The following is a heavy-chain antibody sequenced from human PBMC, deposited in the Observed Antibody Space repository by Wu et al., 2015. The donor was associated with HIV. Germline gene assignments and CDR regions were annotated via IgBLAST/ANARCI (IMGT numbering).Heavy chain of an antibody. J-gene: IGHJ6*02. D-gene: IGHD3-10*01. CDR1: GGTFSSYA. V-gene: IGHV1-69*13. CDR3: ATSYYGSGSYPTFYYYYAMDV. CDR2: IIPIFGTA. Sequence: QVQLVQSGAAVKKPGSSVKVSCKASGGTFSSYAISWVRQAPGQGLEWMGRIIPIFGTANYAQKFQGRVTITADESTSTAYMELSGLKSEDTAVYYCATSYYGSGSYPTFYYYYAMDVWGQGTTVTVSS.